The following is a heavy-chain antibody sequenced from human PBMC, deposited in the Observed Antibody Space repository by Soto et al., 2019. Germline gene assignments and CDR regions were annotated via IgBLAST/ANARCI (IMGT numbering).Heavy chain of an antibody. CDR1: GASIRSGDYY. V-gene: IGHV4-30-4*01. J-gene: IGHJ4*02. CDR2: IYYSENT. Sequence: QVQLQESGPGLVKPSQTLSLTCTVSGASIRSGDYYWSWIRQPPGKGLGWIGYIYYSENTHPNPSLKSRLTLSLDMSNNQFSLQLTSVTAADTAVYFCARGGMYGSGSYAFDYWGQGALITVSS. D-gene: IGHD3-10*01. CDR3: ARGGMYGSGSYAFDY.